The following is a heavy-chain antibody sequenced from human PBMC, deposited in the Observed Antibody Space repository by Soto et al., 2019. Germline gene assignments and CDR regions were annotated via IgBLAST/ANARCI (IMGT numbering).Heavy chain of an antibody. Sequence: QPPGKGLEWIGYIYHSGSTYYNPSLKSRVTISVDRSKNQFSLKLSSVTAADTAVYYCARASYGDYDFDYWGQGTLVSGSS. D-gene: IGHD4-17*01. CDR3: ARASYGDYDFDY. CDR2: IYHSGST. J-gene: IGHJ4*02. V-gene: IGHV4-30-2*01.